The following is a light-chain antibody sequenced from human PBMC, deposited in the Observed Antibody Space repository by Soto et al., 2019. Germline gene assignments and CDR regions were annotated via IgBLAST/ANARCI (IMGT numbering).Light chain of an antibody. CDR1: TSNLGGNT. Sequence: QSVLTQPPSVSGTPGHKVSISCSGSTSNLGGNTVNWYQQLPGTAPKLLIYTNNQRPSGVPDRFSGSKSGTSASLAISGLRSEAEADFYCAAWDDSLNALVFGGGTKLTVL. CDR2: TNN. CDR3: AAWDDSLNALV. V-gene: IGLV1-44*01. J-gene: IGLJ2*01.